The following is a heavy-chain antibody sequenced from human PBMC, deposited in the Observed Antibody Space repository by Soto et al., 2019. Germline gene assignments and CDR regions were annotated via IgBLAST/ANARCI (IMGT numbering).Heavy chain of an antibody. Sequence: SETLSLTCTVSGGSFNPYYWSWIRQPPGKGLEWIGYIFYSGNTKYNPSLKSRVTISVDTSKTQISLKLSSVTAADTAVYYCASEGGGYRFDYWSQGTLVTVSS. CDR3: ASEGGGYRFDY. J-gene: IGHJ4*02. CDR2: IFYSGNT. CDR1: GGSFNPYY. D-gene: IGHD1-26*01. V-gene: IGHV4-59*01.